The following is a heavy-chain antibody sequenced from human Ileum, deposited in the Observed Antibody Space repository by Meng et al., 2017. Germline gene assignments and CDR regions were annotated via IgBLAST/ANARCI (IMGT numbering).Heavy chain of an antibody. D-gene: IGHD5-24*01. CDR3: ARRGDGFDM. V-gene: IGHV4-59*01. CDR2: IYDGGTA. CDR1: GGSIRHYY. J-gene: IGHJ3*02. Sequence: SETLSLTCTVFGGSIRHYYWTWIRQPPGKDLEWIGYIYDGGTANYNPSLQRRVTISLDTSKRQFSLTLTSVSAADAAVYYCARRGDGFDMWGQGTMVTVSS.